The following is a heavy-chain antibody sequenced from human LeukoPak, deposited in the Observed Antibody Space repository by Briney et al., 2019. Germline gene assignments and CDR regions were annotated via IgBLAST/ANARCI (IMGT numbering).Heavy chain of an antibody. CDR2: ISYDGSNK. CDR3: ARDTRSSGWYLFDNYFDY. Sequence: GGSLRLSCAASGFTFSSYAMHWVRQAPGKGLEWVAVISYDGSNKYYADSVKGRFTNSRDNSKNTLYLQMNSLRAEDTAVYYCARDTRSSGWYLFDNYFDYWGQGTLVTVSS. CDR1: GFTFSSYA. J-gene: IGHJ4*02. V-gene: IGHV3-30*04. D-gene: IGHD6-19*01.